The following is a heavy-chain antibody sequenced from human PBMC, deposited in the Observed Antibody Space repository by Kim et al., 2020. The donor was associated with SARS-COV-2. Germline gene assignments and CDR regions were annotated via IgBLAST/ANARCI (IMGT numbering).Heavy chain of an antibody. V-gene: IGHV1-2*02. Sequence: NFARGFPGRVTMTRDTSISTVYMELSRLRSDDSAVYYCARDPGYGSGTFDYWGQGTLVTVSS. J-gene: IGHJ4*02. D-gene: IGHD3-10*01. CDR3: ARDPGYGSGTFDY.